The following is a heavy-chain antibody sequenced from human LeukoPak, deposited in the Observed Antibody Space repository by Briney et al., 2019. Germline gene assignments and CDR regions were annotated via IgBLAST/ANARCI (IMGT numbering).Heavy chain of an antibody. CDR3: ARGVRGDYSNWFDP. Sequence: ASVKVSCKASGYTFTSYGISWVRQAPGQGLEWMGWISAYNGNTNYAQKLQGRVTMTTDTSTSTAYMELRSLRSDDRAVYYCARGVRGDYSNWFDPWGQGTLVTVSS. D-gene: IGHD4-11*01. J-gene: IGHJ5*02. CDR2: ISAYNGNT. V-gene: IGHV1-18*01. CDR1: GYTFTSYG.